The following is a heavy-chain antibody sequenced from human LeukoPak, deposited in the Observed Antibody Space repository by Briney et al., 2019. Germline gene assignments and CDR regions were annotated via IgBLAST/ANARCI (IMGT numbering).Heavy chain of an antibody. CDR1: GFTFSNAW. V-gene: IGHV3-15*01. D-gene: IGHD3-9*01. J-gene: IGHJ4*02. CDR2: IKSKTDGGTT. Sequence: GGSLRLSCAASGFTFSNAWMSWVRQAPGKGLEWVGRIKSKTDGGTTDYAAPVKGRFTISRDDSKNTLYLQMNSLKTEDTAVYYCTTAIDQYYYILTGYYISPDFDYWGQGTLVTVSS. CDR3: TTAIDQYYYILTGYYISPDFDY.